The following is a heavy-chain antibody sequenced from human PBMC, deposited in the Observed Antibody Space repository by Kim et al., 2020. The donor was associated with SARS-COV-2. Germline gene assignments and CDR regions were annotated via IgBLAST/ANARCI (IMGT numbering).Heavy chain of an antibody. V-gene: IGHV1-69*13. CDR2: IIPIFGTA. CDR3: ASRAHRNPPSLIVVVTIDAFDI. CDR1: GGTFSSYA. J-gene: IGHJ3*02. Sequence: SVKVSCKASGGTFSSYAISWVRQAPGQGLEWMGGIIPIFGTANYAQKFQGRVTITADESTSTAYMELSSLRSEDTAVYYCASRAHRNPPSLIVVVTIDAFDIWGQGTMVTVSS. D-gene: IGHD3-22*01.